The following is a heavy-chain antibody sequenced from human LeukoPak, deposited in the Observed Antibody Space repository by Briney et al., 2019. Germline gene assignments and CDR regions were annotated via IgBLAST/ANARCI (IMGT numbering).Heavy chain of an antibody. V-gene: IGHV3-7*03. D-gene: IGHD1-26*01. CDR2: IKQDGSEK. Sequence: PGGSLRLSCAASGFTFSNCWMSWVRQAPGKGLEWVANIKQDGSEKYYVDSVKGRFTISRDNAKNSLYLQMNSLRAEDTALYYCAKDSGISGSYDYWGQGTLVTVSS. CDR1: GFTFSNCW. J-gene: IGHJ4*02. CDR3: AKDSGISGSYDY.